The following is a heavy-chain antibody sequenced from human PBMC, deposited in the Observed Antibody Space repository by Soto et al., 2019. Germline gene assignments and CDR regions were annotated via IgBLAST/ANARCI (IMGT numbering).Heavy chain of an antibody. CDR3: VPLQPSTIVGRPGMDV. CDR2: IIPMFGIT. V-gene: IGHV1-69*01. J-gene: IGHJ6*02. Sequence: QVQLVQSGAEVRRPGSSVKVSCKASGGTFSNYAITWVRQAPGKGLEWIGGIIPMFGITNYEQKFQGRVTITADESRNEAYMEMSGLRYEDTAVYYCVPLQPSTIVGRPGMDVWGEGTTVTVSS. CDR1: GGTFSNYA. D-gene: IGHD6-6*01.